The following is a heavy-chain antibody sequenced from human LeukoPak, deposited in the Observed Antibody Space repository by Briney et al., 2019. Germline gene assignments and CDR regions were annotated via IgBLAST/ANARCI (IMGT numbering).Heavy chain of an antibody. V-gene: IGHV4-61*02. CDR1: GGSISSGSYY. Sequence: SETLSLTCTVSGGSISSGSYYWSWIRQPAGKGLEWIGRIYTSWSANYNPSLKSRVTISIDTSKNQFSLKLTSVTAADTAVYYCARGSLFGVHEEYNWFDPWGQGTLVTVSS. J-gene: IGHJ5*02. CDR3: ARGSLFGVHEEYNWFDP. D-gene: IGHD3-3*01. CDR2: IYTSWSA.